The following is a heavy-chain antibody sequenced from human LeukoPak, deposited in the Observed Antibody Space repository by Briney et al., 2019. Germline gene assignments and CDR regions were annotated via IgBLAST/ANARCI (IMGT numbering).Heavy chain of an antibody. CDR3: ASTYGNSVSRWAFDY. CDR2: IYDSGTT. Sequence: SETLSLTCTVSGGSIGTYYWTWIRQPPGKGLEWIGCIYDSGTTNYNPSLKSRVAISRDTSKKQVSLKLSSVDAADTAVYYCASTYGNSVSRWAFDYWGQGSLVTVSS. J-gene: IGHJ4*02. V-gene: IGHV4-59*01. D-gene: IGHD2/OR15-2a*01. CDR1: GGSIGTYY.